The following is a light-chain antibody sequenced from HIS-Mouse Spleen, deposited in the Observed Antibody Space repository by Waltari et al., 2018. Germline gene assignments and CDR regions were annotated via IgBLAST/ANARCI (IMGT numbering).Light chain of an antibody. Sequence: QSALPHPAPVSGSPRQTIPISSTGTTSDVVSYTYVSWYQQHPGKAPHLMIYDVSKRPSGVSSRFSGSKSGNTASLTISGLQAEDEADYYCSSYTSSSTWVFGGGTKLTVL. CDR1: TSDVVSYTY. J-gene: IGLJ3*02. CDR2: DVS. V-gene: IGLV2-14*03. CDR3: SSYTSSSTWV.